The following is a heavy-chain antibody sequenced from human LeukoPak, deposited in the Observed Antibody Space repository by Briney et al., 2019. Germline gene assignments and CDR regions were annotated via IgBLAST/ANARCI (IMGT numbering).Heavy chain of an antibody. D-gene: IGHD6-25*01. CDR2: IWSDGSNK. CDR3: ARASGPFDY. V-gene: IGHV3-33*01. J-gene: IGHJ4*02. Sequence: GGSLRLSCAASGFTFSDYGMHWVRQAPGKGLEWVAVIWSDGSNKYYADSVKGRFTISRDNSKNMLYLQMNSLRAEDTALYSCARASGPFDYWGQGTLATVSS. CDR1: GFTFSDYG.